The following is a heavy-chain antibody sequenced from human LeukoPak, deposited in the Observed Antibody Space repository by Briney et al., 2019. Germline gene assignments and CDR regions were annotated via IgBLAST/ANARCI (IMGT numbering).Heavy chain of an antibody. D-gene: IGHD4-17*01. CDR2: IKQDGSEK. Sequence: GGSLRLSCAASGFTFSSYWMSWVRQAPGKGLGWVANIKQDGSEKYYVNSLKGRFTISRDNAKNSLYLQMNSLRAEDTAVYYCARDLYPDYGDYSWFDPWGQGTLVTVSS. CDR3: ARDLYPDYGDYSWFDP. CDR1: GFTFSSYW. V-gene: IGHV3-7*01. J-gene: IGHJ5*02.